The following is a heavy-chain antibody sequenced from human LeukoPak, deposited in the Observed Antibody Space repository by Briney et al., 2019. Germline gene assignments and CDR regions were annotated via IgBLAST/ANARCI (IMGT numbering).Heavy chain of an antibody. V-gene: IGHV1-2*02. Sequence: ASVKVSCKASGYTFTSYYMHWVRQAPGQGLEWMGWINPNSGGTNYAQKFQGRVTMTRDTSISTAYMELSRLRSDDTAVYYCARVGQWLVPHYMDVWGKGTTVTVSS. CDR1: GYTFTSYY. D-gene: IGHD6-19*01. CDR3: ARVGQWLVPHYMDV. CDR2: INPNSGGT. J-gene: IGHJ6*03.